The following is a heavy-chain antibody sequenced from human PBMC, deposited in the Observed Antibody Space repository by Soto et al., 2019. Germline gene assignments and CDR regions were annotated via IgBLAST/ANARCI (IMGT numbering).Heavy chain of an antibody. D-gene: IGHD3-22*01. Sequence: GGSLRLSCAVSGFSFGTYTVNWVRQAPGMGLEWVSGLSDSVGTTHYAYSVKGRFTISRDKSKNTLYLQMNNLRAEDTAVYYCAKHLIGGRLQSPLDLGGQGTQVTVS. CDR3: AKHLIGGRLQSPLDL. CDR2: LSDSVGTT. CDR1: GFSFGTYT. V-gene: IGHV3-23*01. J-gene: IGHJ4*02.